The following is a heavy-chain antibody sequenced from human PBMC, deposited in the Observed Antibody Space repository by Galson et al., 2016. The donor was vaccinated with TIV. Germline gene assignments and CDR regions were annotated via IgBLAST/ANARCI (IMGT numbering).Heavy chain of an antibody. CDR1: GYTFRNYG. CDR3: ARARGSMTMILVVDYHYGMDV. D-gene: IGHD3-22*01. J-gene: IGHJ6*02. CDR2: ISSYNGDT. Sequence: SVKVSCKASGYTFRNYGFSWVRQAPGQGLEWLGWISSYNGDTNYAHNLRGRLTMTTDSSTTTASMELRSLRSDDTAVYFCARARGSMTMILVVDYHYGMDVWGQGTTVTVSS. V-gene: IGHV1-18*04.